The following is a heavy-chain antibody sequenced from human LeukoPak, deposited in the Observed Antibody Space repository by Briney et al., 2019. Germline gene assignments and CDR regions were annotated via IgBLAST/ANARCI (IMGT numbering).Heavy chain of an antibody. CDR2: ISSSSSYI. CDR1: GFTFSSYS. Sequence: PGGSLRLSCAASGFTFSSYSMTWVRQAPGKGLEWVSSISSSSSYIYYADSVKGRFTISRDNAKNSLYLQMSSLRAEDTAVYYCARVDPYDSSGYYYYYMDVWGKGTTVTVSS. V-gene: IGHV3-21*01. J-gene: IGHJ6*03. D-gene: IGHD3-22*01. CDR3: ARVDPYDSSGYYYYYMDV.